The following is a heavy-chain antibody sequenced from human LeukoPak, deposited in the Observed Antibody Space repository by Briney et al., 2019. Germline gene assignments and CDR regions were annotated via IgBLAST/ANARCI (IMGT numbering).Heavy chain of an antibody. D-gene: IGHD3-22*01. CDR3: ARARADYYDGQGYFDY. J-gene: IGHJ4*02. Sequence: PSETLSLTCAVCGGSFSGYYWSWIRQPPGKGLEWIGEINHSGSTNYNPSLKSRVTISVDTSKNQFSLKLSSVTAADTAVYYCARARADYYDGQGYFDYWGQGTLVTVSS. CDR2: INHSGST. V-gene: IGHV4-34*01. CDR1: GGSFSGYY.